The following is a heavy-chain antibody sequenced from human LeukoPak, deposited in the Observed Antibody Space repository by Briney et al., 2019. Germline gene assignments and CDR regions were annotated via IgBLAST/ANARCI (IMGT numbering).Heavy chain of an antibody. Sequence: GGSLRLSCAASGFSFSDYSLSWVRQAPGKGLEWVSFISSRGTHMYYLDSVKGRFTISRDNAKASLDLQLNSLRAEDTAVYFCARDFRIAAAVPSYFDYWGQGVLVTVSS. D-gene: IGHD6-13*01. CDR3: ARDFRIAAAVPSYFDY. CDR1: GFSFSDYS. CDR2: ISSRGTHM. J-gene: IGHJ4*02. V-gene: IGHV3-21*01.